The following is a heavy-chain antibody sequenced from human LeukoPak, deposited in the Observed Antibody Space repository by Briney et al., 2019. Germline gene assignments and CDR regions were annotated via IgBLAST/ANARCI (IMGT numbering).Heavy chain of an antibody. CDR3: AKGGVATMRDGYNYYYYYMEV. CDR2: ISGSGGHT. CDR1: RITFSSHA. Sequence: GGSLRLSCEAPRITFSSHAMSWGRQAPGKGLQWVSLISGSGGHTYYGDSVKGRFTISRDNSQNTVYLQMSSLRAEDTAIYYCAKGGVATMRDGYNYYYYYMEVWGRGTTVTVSS. D-gene: IGHD5-24*01. J-gene: IGHJ6*03. V-gene: IGHV3-23*01.